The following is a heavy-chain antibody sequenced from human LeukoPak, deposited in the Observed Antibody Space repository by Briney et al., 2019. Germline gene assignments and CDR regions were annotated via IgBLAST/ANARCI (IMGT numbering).Heavy chain of an antibody. CDR2: IKQDGSEK. Sequence: GVSRRLSCATSALTCSSEAMSWFRQAPGNWLEWVANIKQDGSEKYYAVSVKGRFTISRDNAKYSLYLQMNSLRAEDTAVYYCVRAGPFVYWGQGTLVTVSS. CDR1: ALTCSSEA. V-gene: IGHV3-7*01. CDR3: VRAGPFVY. J-gene: IGHJ4*02. D-gene: IGHD3-3*01.